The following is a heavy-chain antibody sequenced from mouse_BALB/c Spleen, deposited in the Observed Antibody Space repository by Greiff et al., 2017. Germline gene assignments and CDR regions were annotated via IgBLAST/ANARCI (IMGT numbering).Heavy chain of an antibody. CDR1: GYTFTSYV. CDR3: ARWLLAYAMDY. V-gene: IGHV1-14*01. D-gene: IGHD2-3*01. J-gene: IGHJ4*01. Sequence: VQLKESGPELVKPGASVKMSCKASGYTFTSYVMHWVKQKPGQGLEWIGYINPYNDGTKYNEKFKGKATLTSDKSSSTAYMELSSLTSEDSAVYYCARWLLAYAMDYWGQGTSVTVSS. CDR2: INPYNDGT.